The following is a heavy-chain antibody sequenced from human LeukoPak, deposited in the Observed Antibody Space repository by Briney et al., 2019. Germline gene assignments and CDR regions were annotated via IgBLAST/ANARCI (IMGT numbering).Heavy chain of an antibody. CDR3: AKDIQSTY. CDR1: GFTFSGSA. D-gene: IGHD4-11*01. J-gene: IGHJ4*02. V-gene: IGHV3-23*01. Sequence: PGGSLRLSCAASGFTFSGSAMTWVRQAPGKALEWVSLISVGGGSTFYADSVKARFTTSRDDSKNTVYLQMSSLRAEDTAIYYCAKDIQSTYWGQGTLVTVSS. CDR2: ISVGGGST.